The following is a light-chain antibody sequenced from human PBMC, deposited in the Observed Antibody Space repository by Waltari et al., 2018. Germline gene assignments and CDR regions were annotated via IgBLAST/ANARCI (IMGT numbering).Light chain of an antibody. Sequence: VLTQSPRTLSLSPGEKATLSCRASQSLSKRYLAWYQQKPGQAPRLLIYGASSRAAGIPDRFSGSGSGTDFSLTINGLEPDDSAVYYCQQYGSSILYTFGQGTKLEIK. J-gene: IGKJ2*01. V-gene: IGKV3-20*01. CDR1: QSLSKRY. CDR2: GAS. CDR3: QQYGSSILYT.